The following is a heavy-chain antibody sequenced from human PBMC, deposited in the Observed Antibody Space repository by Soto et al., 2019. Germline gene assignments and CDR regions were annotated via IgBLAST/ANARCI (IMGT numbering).Heavy chain of an antibody. CDR1: GVTVSSNY. V-gene: IGHV3-66*04. CDR2: IYSGGST. CDR3: ARHGYNYGGGYFDY. D-gene: IGHD5-18*01. J-gene: IGHJ4*01. Sequence: EVQLVESGGGLVQPGGSLRLSCAASGVTVSSNYMSWVRQAPGKGLEWVSVIYSGGSTYYADSVKGRFTISRDNSKNTLYIQMNSLRAEDTAVYYCARHGYNYGGGYFDYWGHGTLVTVSS.